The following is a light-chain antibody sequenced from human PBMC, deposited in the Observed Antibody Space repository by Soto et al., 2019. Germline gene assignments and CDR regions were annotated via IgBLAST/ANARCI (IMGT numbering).Light chain of an antibody. CDR1: QTISTW. V-gene: IGKV1-5*01. CDR3: QKSYSTPVK. J-gene: IGKJ1*01. Sequence: DIQVTHSPPTLSASVLYMVTITFRSSQTISTWMALYQQKPGKAPKLLVYDASSLESGVPSRFSGSGSGTEFTLTISNLQPDDFATYYCQKSYSTPVKFGQGTKVDIK. CDR2: DAS.